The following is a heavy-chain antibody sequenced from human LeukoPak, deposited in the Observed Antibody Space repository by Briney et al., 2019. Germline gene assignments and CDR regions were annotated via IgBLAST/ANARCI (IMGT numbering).Heavy chain of an antibody. J-gene: IGHJ2*01. V-gene: IGHV4-59*01. D-gene: IGHD6-13*01. CDR1: GGS. CDR3: ARGWGYFDL. Sequence: PSETLSLTCTVSGGSWSWIRQPPGKGLEWIGYFYYTGSTNYNPSFKSRVTMSLDASKNQFSLKLTSVTAADTAMYYCARGWGYFDLWGRGTLVTVSS. CDR2: FYYTGST.